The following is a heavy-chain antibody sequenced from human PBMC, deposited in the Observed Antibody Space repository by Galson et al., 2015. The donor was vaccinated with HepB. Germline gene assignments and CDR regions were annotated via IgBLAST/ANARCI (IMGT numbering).Heavy chain of an antibody. J-gene: IGHJ4*02. Sequence: SLRLSCAASGFTFSSCGMHWVRQAPGKGLEWVAVISYDGSNKYYADSVKGRFTIPRDNSKNTLYLQTNSLRAEDTAVYYCAKDLVPGNDFWGGYYSDYWGQGTLVTVSS. CDR1: GFTFSSCG. V-gene: IGHV3-30*18. CDR2: ISYDGSNK. D-gene: IGHD3-3*01. CDR3: AKDLVPGNDFWGGYYSDY.